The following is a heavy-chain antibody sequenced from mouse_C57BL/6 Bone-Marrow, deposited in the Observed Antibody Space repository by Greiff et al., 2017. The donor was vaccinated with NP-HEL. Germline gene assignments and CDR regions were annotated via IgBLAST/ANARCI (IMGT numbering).Heavy chain of an antibody. CDR2: INPRSGNT. CDR3: AEGVFLQRGSY. V-gene: IGHV1-81*01. D-gene: IGHD2-1*01. CDR1: GYTFTSYG. Sequence: VQLQQSGAELARPGASVKLSCTASGYTFTSYGICWVKQTPGQGLEWIGEINPRSGNTYYTEKFKGQATLTADKSSSTAYMQLRSLTSEDSAVDFCAEGVFLQRGSYWGQGSTLTVSS. J-gene: IGHJ2*01.